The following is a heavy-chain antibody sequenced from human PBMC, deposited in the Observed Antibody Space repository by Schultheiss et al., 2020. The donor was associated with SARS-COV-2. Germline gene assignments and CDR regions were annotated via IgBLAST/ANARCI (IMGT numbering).Heavy chain of an antibody. Sequence: GGSLRLSCAASGFTFSSYGMHWVRQAPGKGLEWVAVIWYDGSNEYYADSVKGRFTISRDNSKNTLYLQMNSLRAEDTAVYYCARGGGAKGWFDPWGQGTLVTVSS. V-gene: IGHV3-33*08. CDR2: IWYDGSNE. CDR3: ARGGGAKGWFDP. D-gene: IGHD4/OR15-4a*01. CDR1: GFTFSSYG. J-gene: IGHJ5*02.